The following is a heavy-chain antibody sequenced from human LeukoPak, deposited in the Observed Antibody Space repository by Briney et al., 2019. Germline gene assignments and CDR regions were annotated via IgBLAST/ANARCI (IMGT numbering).Heavy chain of an antibody. J-gene: IGHJ5*02. Sequence: SQTLSLTCTVSGGSISSGSYYWSWIRQPAGKGLEWIGRIYTSGSTNYNPSLKSRVTISVDTSKNQFSLKLSSVTAADTAVYYCARDLLNGNWFDPWGQGTPVTVSS. D-gene: IGHD2-21*01. V-gene: IGHV4-61*02. CDR1: GGSISSGSYY. CDR2: IYTSGST. CDR3: ARDLLNGNWFDP.